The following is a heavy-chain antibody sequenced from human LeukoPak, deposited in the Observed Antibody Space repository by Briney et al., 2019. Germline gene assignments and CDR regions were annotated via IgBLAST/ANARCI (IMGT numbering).Heavy chain of an antibody. J-gene: IGHJ4*02. Sequence: GGSLRLSCAASGFTFSSYAMHWVRQAPGKGLEWVAVISYDGSNKYYADSVKGRFTISRDNSKNTLYLQMNSLRAEDTAVYYCAKDIVVPAAPDYWGQGTLVTVSS. V-gene: IGHV3-30-3*01. CDR1: GFTFSSYA. CDR3: AKDIVVPAAPDY. CDR2: ISYDGSNK. D-gene: IGHD2-2*01.